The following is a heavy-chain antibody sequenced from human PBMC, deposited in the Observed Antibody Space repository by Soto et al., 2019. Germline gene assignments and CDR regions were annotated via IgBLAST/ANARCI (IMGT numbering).Heavy chain of an antibody. CDR3: AKGVHPIAVQNYFDY. D-gene: IGHD6-19*01. CDR1: GFTFSSKP. V-gene: IGHV3-23*01. CDR2: ISGRGGST. J-gene: IGHJ4*02. Sequence: EVQLLESGGGLVQPGGSWGLSCAAPGFTFSSKPMSGVAQPPGRGLDWVSAISGRGGSTYYADSVKGRFTISRDNSKNTLYLQMNSLRAEDTAVYYCAKGVHPIAVQNYFDYWGQGTLVTVSS.